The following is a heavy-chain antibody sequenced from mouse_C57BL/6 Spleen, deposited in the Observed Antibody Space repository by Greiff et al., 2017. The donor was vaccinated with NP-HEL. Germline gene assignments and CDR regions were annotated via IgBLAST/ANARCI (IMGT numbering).Heavy chain of an antibody. D-gene: IGHD1-1*01. CDR1: FSPFPFSF. CDR3: ARRYYGSSYYFDY. Sequence: VQMQQSGAAPLPPFSSFPLSFPSPFSPFPFSFLSFFPPLPLHCLYLIGNIVTLSGSTNYNEKFKGKATFTADTSSNTAYMQLSSLTTEDSAIYYCARRYYGSSYYFDYWGQGTTLTVSS. V-gene: IGHV1-9*01. CDR2: IVTLSGST. J-gene: IGHJ2*01.